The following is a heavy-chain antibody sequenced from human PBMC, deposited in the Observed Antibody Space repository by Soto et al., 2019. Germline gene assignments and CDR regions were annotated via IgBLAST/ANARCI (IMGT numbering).Heavy chain of an antibody. V-gene: IGHV4-34*01. CDR3: ARHLSESGYDLNY. D-gene: IGHD5-12*01. J-gene: IGHJ4*01. CDR2: INHSGST. CDR1: GGSFSGYY. Sequence: SETLSLTCAVYGGSFSGYYWSWIRQPPGKGLEWIGEINHSGSTNYNPSLKSRVTISVDTFKNQFSLNLSSVTAADTAVYYCARHLSESGYDLNYWGHGTPVTVSS.